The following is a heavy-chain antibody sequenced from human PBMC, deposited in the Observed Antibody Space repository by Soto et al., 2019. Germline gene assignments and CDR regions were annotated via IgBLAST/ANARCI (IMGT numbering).Heavy chain of an antibody. D-gene: IGHD3-3*02. V-gene: IGHV1-46*01. CDR1: GYTFLDFY. CDR3: ARDKPFLAGY. CDR2: INPSGGGT. Sequence: QVQLVQSGTEVKKPGASVKVSCKASGYTFLDFYIHWVRQAPGQGLEWMGFINPSGGGTTYAQQFQGRLTMTSDTSTNTAYMELISLRSEDTAMYYCARDKPFLAGYWGQGTLV. J-gene: IGHJ4*02.